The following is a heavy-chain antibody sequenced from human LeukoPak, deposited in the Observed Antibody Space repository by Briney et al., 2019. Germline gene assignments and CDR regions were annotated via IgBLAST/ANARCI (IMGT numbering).Heavy chain of an antibody. CDR3: ACPRGWHGYGAYDM. CDR2: MNQAGNEK. V-gene: IGHV3-7*05. Sequence: GGSLRLACAASGFAFSSYWMSWIRQAPGKGLEWVANMNQAGNEKYYMDSVEGRFTIFRDNAKNSLYLQMNSLRAEDTAVYYCACPRGWHGYGAYDMWGQGTMLTVSS. D-gene: IGHD3-16*01. J-gene: IGHJ3*02. CDR1: GFAFSSYW.